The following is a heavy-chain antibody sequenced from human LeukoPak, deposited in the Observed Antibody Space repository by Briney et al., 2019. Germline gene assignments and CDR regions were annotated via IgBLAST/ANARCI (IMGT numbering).Heavy chain of an antibody. V-gene: IGHV4-59*08. Sequence: ETLSLTCTVSGGSISGFYRSWIRQPPGKGLEWIGDIYYSGSTNYNAPLTSRVTILEDTSTNKLSLKLSSVTAADTAVYYCASLTGDSFDPWGRGTLVTASS. CDR3: ASLTGDSFDP. CDR2: IYYSGST. D-gene: IGHD7-27*01. J-gene: IGHJ5*02. CDR1: GGSISGFY.